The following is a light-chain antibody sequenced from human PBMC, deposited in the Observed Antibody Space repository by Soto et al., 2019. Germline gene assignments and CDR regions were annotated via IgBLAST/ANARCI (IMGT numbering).Light chain of an antibody. CDR2: GDN. CDR1: SSNIGAGFD. V-gene: IGLV1-40*01. CDR3: QSYDSSLSGSV. J-gene: IGLJ2*01. Sequence: QSVLTQPPSVSGAPGQTVTISCTGSSSNIGAGFDVHWYQQFPRTAPKLLIYGDNNRPSGVPDRFSGSKSGSSASLAITGLRTEDEADYYCQSYDSSLSGSVFGGGTKLTVL.